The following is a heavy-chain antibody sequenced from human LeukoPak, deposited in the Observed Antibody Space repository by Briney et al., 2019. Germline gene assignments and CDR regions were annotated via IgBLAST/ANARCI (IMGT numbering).Heavy chain of an antibody. CDR2: IKRKTDGAPT. CDR1: EVTFINAW. Sequence: GGALRLSCAASEVTFINAWMSWVPQCPGKGREWGGRIKRKTDGAPTAYAANVKGRFSISRDDSKNTLYLQMNSLKTEDPALYYCIASLYTVTTLELNYWGQGALVTVSS. CDR3: IASLYTVTTLELNY. D-gene: IGHD4-17*01. V-gene: IGHV3-15*01. J-gene: IGHJ4*02.